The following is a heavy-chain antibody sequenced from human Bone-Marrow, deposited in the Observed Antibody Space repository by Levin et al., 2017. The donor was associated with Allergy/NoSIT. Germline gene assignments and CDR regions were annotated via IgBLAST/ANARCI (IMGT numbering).Heavy chain of an antibody. D-gene: IGHD2-8*01. J-gene: IGHJ4*02. CDR1: GYSFSSYW. V-gene: IGHV5-51*01. Sequence: PGGSLRLSCEASGYSFSSYWIAWVRQTPGKGLEYMGMIWPGDSDTKYSPSFQGQVTISADQSRGTAFLQWNTLKAADTAVYYCARHHCTNGVCYMFDSWGQGTQVTVSS. CDR3: ARHHCTNGVCYMFDS. CDR2: IWPGDSDT.